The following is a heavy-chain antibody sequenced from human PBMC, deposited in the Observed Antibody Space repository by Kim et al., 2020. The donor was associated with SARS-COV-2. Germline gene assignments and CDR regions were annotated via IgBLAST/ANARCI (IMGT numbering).Heavy chain of an antibody. D-gene: IGHD6-19*01. CDR1: GFTFSSYG. J-gene: IGHJ5*02. CDR3: AKDGDAHSSGWYWFDP. Sequence: GRSLRLSCAASGFTFSSYGMHWVRQAPGKGLEWVAVISYDGSNKYYADSVKGRFTISRDNSKNTLYLQMNSLRAEDTAVYYCAKDGDAHSSGWYWFDPWGQGTMVTVSS. CDR2: ISYDGSNK. V-gene: IGHV3-30*18.